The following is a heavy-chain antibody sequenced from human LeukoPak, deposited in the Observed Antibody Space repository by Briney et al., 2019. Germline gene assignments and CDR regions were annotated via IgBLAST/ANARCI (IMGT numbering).Heavy chain of an antibody. Sequence: SETLSLTCAVYGGSFSGYYWSWIRQPPGKGLEWIGEINHRGSTNYNPSLKSRVTISVDTSKNQFSLKLSSVTAADTAVYYCARSPRSVTTGTVDYWGQGTLVTVSS. V-gene: IGHV4-34*01. J-gene: IGHJ4*02. CDR3: ARSPRSVTTGTVDY. CDR1: GGSFSGYY. D-gene: IGHD4-17*01. CDR2: INHRGST.